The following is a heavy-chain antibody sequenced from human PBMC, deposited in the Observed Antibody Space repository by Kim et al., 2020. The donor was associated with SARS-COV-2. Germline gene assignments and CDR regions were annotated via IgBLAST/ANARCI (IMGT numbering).Heavy chain of an antibody. Sequence: SETLSLTCAVYGGSFSGYYWSWIRQPPGKGLEWIGEINHSGSTNYNPSLKSRVTMSVDTSKNQFSLKLSSVTAADTAVYYCARVGRFLEWRLSNHYYYYMAVWGEGTTVTVSS. CDR3: ARVGRFLEWRLSNHYYYYMAV. D-gene: IGHD3-3*01. V-gene: IGHV4-34*01. CDR1: GGSFSGYY. CDR2: INHSGST. J-gene: IGHJ6*03.